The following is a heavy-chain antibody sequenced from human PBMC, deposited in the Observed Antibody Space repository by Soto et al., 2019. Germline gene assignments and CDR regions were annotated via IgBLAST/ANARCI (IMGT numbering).Heavy chain of an antibody. D-gene: IGHD3-10*01. V-gene: IGHV1-18*01. J-gene: IGHJ4*02. CDR2: IRPYNGDT. CDR1: CYMFISYG. Sequence: SVKVSFKASCYMFISYGINWVRQAPGQGLEWMGWIRPYNGDTKYAQNLQGRVTMTTDASTSTAYMEMRSLRSDDTAVYYCVRDLDGSGSYYTDYWGPGTLVTVSS. CDR3: VRDLDGSGSYYTDY.